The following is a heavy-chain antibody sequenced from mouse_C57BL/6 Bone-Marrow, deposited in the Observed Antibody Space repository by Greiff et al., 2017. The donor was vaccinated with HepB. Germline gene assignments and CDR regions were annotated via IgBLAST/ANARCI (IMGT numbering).Heavy chain of an antibody. D-gene: IGHD1-1*01. CDR3: ARRGTVVATDWYFDV. J-gene: IGHJ1*03. CDR1: GYAFSSSW. CDR2: IYPGDGDT. Sequence: LVESGPELVKPGASVKISCKASGYAFSSSWMNWVKQRPGKGLEWIGRIYPGDGDTNYNGKFKGKATLTADKSSSTAYMQLSSLTSEDSAVYFCARRGTVVATDWYFDVWGTGTTVTVSS. V-gene: IGHV1-82*01.